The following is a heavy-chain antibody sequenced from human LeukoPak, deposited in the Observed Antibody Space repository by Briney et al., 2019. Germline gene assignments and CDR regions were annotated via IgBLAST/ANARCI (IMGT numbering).Heavy chain of an antibody. CDR3: AKGPPLLRFLEWLLLDY. V-gene: IGHV3-23*01. CDR1: GFTFSSYA. J-gene: IGHJ4*02. CDR2: ISGSGGST. D-gene: IGHD3-3*01. Sequence: PGGSQRLSCAASGFTFSSYAMSWVRQAPGKGLEWVSAISGSGGSTYYADSVKGRFTISRDNSKNTLYLQMNSLRAEDTAVYYCAKGPPLLRFLEWLLLDYWGQGTLVTVSS.